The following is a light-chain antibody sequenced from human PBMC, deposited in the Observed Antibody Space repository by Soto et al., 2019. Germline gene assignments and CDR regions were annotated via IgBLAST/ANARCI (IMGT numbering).Light chain of an antibody. Sequence: EIVLTQSPGTLSLSPGQRATLSGRASQSVGSDLAWYQQKPGQAPRLVIYDIFTRATGVTTRISGSGSGTEFTLTISSLQSEDFAVYYCQPYNSWPLTVGGGTKVEIK. J-gene: IGKJ4*01. CDR3: QPYNSWPLT. CDR2: DIF. V-gene: IGKV3D-15*01. CDR1: QSVGSD.